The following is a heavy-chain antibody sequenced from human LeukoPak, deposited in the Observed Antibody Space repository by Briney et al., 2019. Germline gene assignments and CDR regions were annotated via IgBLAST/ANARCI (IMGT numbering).Heavy chain of an antibody. CDR1: VYSIRNGYS. J-gene: IGHJ4*02. CDR3: ATSDSGSIFGVVIIF. D-gene: IGHD3-3*01. V-gene: IGHV4-38-2*01. CDR2: ISLGGSA. Sequence: SETLSLTCAVSVYSIRNGYSWGWIRQPPGEGMGWSASISLGGSADYNRSLERRVTMSVDTSKNQLSLKLTAVTAADTAVYYCATSDSGSIFGVVIIFWGQGILVTVSS.